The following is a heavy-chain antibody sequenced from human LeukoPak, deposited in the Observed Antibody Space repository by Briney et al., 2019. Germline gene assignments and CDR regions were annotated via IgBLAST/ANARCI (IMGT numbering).Heavy chain of an antibody. CDR1: GFTLSDYY. V-gene: IGHV3-11*06. Sequence: GGSLRLSCAASGFTLSDYYMSWIRQAPGKGLEWVSYISSSSSYTNYADSVKGRFTISRDNAKNSLYLQMNSLRAEDTAVYYCARVGLSNWFDPWGQGTLVTVSS. J-gene: IGHJ5*02. CDR3: ARVGLSNWFDP. D-gene: IGHD3-16*01. CDR2: ISSSSSYT.